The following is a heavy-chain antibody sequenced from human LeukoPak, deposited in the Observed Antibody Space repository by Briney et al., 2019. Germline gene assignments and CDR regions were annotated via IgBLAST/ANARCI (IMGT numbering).Heavy chain of an antibody. CDR3: ARSGDIIDWFDP. J-gene: IGHJ5*02. V-gene: IGHV3-74*01. Sequence: PGGSLRLSCAASGFTFSNYWMHWVRQSPGKGLVWVSRINSDGSSTSYADSVKGRFTISRDNAKNTLYLQMNSLRAEDTAVYYCARSGDIIDWFDPWGQGTLVTVSS. CDR2: INSDGSST. CDR1: GFTFSNYW. D-gene: IGHD2-15*01.